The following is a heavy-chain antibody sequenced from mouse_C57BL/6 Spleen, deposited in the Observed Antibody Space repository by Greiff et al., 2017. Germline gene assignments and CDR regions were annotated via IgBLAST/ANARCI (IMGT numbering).Heavy chain of an antibody. CDR1: GYAFSSYW. Sequence: QVQLQQSGAELVKPGASVKISCKASGYAFSSYWMNWVKQRPGKGLEWIGQIYPGDGDPNYNGKFKGKATLTADKSSSTAYMQLSSLTSEDSAVYFCARFYDGYYCDYWGQGTTLTVSS. CDR3: ARFYDGYYCDY. J-gene: IGHJ2*01. D-gene: IGHD2-3*01. CDR2: IYPGDGDP. V-gene: IGHV1-80*01.